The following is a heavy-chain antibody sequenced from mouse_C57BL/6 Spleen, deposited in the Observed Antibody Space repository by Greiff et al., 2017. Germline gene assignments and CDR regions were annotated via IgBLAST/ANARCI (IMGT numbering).Heavy chain of an antibody. Sequence: QVQLQQPGAELVMPGASVKLSCKASGYTFTSYWMHWVKQRPGQGLEWIGEIDPADSYTNYNQKFKGKTTLTVDKSSSTAYMQLSSLTSEDAAVYYCARACDCDVAWFAYWGQGTLVTVSA. J-gene: IGHJ3*01. CDR3: ARACDCDVAWFAY. CDR1: GYTFTSYW. V-gene: IGHV1-69*01. CDR2: IDPADSYT.